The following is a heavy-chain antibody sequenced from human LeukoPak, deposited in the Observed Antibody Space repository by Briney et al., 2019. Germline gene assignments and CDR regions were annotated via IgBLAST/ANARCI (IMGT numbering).Heavy chain of an antibody. Sequence: GASVKVSCKASGYTFTSYYMHWVRQAPGQGLERMGIINPSGGSTSYAQKFQGRVTMTRGTSTSTVYMELSSLRSEDTAVYYCARSVVVVAATLDYWGQGTLVTVSS. CDR2: INPSGGST. J-gene: IGHJ4*02. V-gene: IGHV1-46*01. D-gene: IGHD2-15*01. CDR3: ARSVVVVAATLDY. CDR1: GYTFTSYY.